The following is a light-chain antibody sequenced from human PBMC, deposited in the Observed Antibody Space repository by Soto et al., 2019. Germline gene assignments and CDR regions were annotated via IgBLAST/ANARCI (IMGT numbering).Light chain of an antibody. CDR1: QSVGSY. V-gene: IGKV3-11*01. CDR3: QQYNKWPIT. CDR2: GAS. J-gene: IGKJ5*01. Sequence: EIVLTQSPATLSLSPGERATLSCRASQSVGSYLAWFQQTPGQAPRLLIYGASNRATGIPDRFSGSGSETDFTLTISSLQSEDFAVYYCQQYNKWPITFGQGTRLEIK.